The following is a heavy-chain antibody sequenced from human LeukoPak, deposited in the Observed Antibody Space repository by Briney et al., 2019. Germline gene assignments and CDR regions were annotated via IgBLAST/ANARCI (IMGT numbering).Heavy chain of an antibody. J-gene: IGHJ4*02. Sequence: GGSLRLSCAASGFTFSSYGMHWVRQAPGKGLEWVAVISYDGSNKYYADSVKGRFTISRDNSKYTLYLQMNSLRAEDTAVYYCAKLMGDFDYWGQGTLVTVSS. CDR3: AKLMGDFDY. V-gene: IGHV3-30*18. CDR2: ISYDGSNK. D-gene: IGHD3-16*01. CDR1: GFTFSSYG.